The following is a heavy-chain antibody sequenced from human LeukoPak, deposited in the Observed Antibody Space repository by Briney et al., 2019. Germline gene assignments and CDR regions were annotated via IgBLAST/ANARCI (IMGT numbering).Heavy chain of an antibody. J-gene: IGHJ4*02. CDR3: TTVLGYCSGGSCYNVFDY. CDR2: IKSKTDGGTT. CDR1: GFTFSNAW. Sequence: GGSLRLSCAASGFTFSNAWMSWVRQAPGKGLEWVGRIKSKTDGGTTDYAAPVKGRFTISRDDSKNTLYLQMNSLKTEDTAVYYCTTVLGYCSGGSCYNVFDYWGQGTLVTVSS. D-gene: IGHD2-15*01. V-gene: IGHV3-15*01.